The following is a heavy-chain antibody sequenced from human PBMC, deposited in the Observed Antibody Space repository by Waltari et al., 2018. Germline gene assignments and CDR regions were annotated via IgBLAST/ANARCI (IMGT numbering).Heavy chain of an antibody. J-gene: IGHJ4*02. CDR3: ARLPTKYFDSIGWGFFDQ. V-gene: IGHV4-59*08. Sequence: HVQLQESGPGLVKHSETLSLTCTVSGDFPRDYPLMWIRQAPGKGLEWIAYLRNTGGTKCTPSLESRVTVSAVTSKKQFSLRLTSVTAADTAVYYCARLPTKYFDSIGWGFFDQWGQGILVTVSS. CDR1: GDFPRDYP. D-gene: IGHD3-22*01. CDR2: LRNTGGT.